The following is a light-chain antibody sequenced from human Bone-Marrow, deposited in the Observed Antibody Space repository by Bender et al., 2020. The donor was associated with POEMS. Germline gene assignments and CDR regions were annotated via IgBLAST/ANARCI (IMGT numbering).Light chain of an antibody. CDR1: NIGPKS. J-gene: IGLJ1*01. CDR3: QVWDGNIAHHYV. Sequence: SYVLTQPPSVSVAPGQTAKISCGGNNIGPKSVHWYQQKPGQAPVLVVYDDSDRPSGIPERFSGSNSGDTATLTITRVEDGDEADYYCQVWDGNIAHHYVFGTGTKVTVL. V-gene: IGLV3-21*02. CDR2: DDS.